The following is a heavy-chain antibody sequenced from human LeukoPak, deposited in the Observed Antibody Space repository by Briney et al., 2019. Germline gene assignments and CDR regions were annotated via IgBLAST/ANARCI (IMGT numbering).Heavy chain of an antibody. CDR2: ISSSGSTI. CDR3: AKGTRAAGTRWFDP. V-gene: IGHV3-11*01. D-gene: IGHD6-13*01. J-gene: IGHJ5*02. Sequence: PGGSLRLSCAASGFTFSDFYMSWIRQAPGKGLEWVSYISSSGSTIYYADSVKGRFTISRDNAKNSLYLQMNSLRAEDTAVYYCAKGTRAAGTRWFDPWGQGTLVTVSS. CDR1: GFTFSDFY.